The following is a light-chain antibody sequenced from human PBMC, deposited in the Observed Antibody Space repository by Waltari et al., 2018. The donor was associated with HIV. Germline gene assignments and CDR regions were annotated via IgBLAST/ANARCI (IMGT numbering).Light chain of an antibody. J-gene: IGKJ3*01. CDR3: QQYNNWPPLFT. CDR2: GAS. Sequence: EIVMTQSPATLSVSPGERATLSRRASPSVSRNLAWYQLKPGQAPRLLISGASTRATGIPARFRGSGSGTEFTLAISSLQSEDFAVYYCQQYNNWPPLFTFGPGTKVDIK. V-gene: IGKV3-15*01. CDR1: PSVSRN.